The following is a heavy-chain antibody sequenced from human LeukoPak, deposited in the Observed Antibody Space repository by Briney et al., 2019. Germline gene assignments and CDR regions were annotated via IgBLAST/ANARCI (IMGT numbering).Heavy chain of an antibody. Sequence: ASVKVSCKTSGYTFITYYIHWLRQAPGQGLEWMGWINPNSGGTNYAQKFQGRVTMTRDTSISTAYMELSRLRSDDTAVYYCARGVAVAGSTFWIWGQGTMVTVSS. V-gene: IGHV1-2*02. CDR2: INPNSGGT. CDR3: ARGVAVAGSTFWI. D-gene: IGHD6-19*01. J-gene: IGHJ3*02. CDR1: GYTFITYY.